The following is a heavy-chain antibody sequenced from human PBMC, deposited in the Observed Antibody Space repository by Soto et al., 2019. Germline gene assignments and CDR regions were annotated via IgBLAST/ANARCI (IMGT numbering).Heavy chain of an antibody. CDR2: MNPNSGNT. CDR3: AREAAAGLVY. D-gene: IGHD6-13*01. V-gene: IGHV1-8*01. J-gene: IGHJ4*02. CDR1: GYTFTSYD. Sequence: QVQLVQSGAEVKKPGASVKVSCKASGYTFTSYDINWVRQATGQGLEWMGWMNPNSGNTGYAQMFQGRLTMTRNPPNNTAYLELSSLRSEDTAVYYCAREAAAGLVYWGQGTLVTVSS.